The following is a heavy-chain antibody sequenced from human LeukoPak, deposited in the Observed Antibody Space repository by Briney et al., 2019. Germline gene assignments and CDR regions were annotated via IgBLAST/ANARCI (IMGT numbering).Heavy chain of an antibody. CDR3: ARYISSGSQTGFDY. J-gene: IGHJ4*02. Sequence: SETLSLTCTVSGGSISSHYWSWIRQPPGKGLEWLGYIYYSGSTKYNPSLQSRVAMSMDTSKNQLALKLSSVTAADTAVYYCARYISSGSQTGFDYWGQGARVTVSS. CDR1: GGSISSHY. V-gene: IGHV4-59*08. D-gene: IGHD3-22*01. CDR2: IYYSGST.